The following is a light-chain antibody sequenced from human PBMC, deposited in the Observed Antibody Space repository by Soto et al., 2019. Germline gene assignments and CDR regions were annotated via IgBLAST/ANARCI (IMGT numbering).Light chain of an antibody. Sequence: QSALTQPASVSGSPGQSITVSCTGTSSDVGGYNYVSWYQQHPGKAPKLMIYNVSNRPSGVSNRFSGSKSGNTASLTISGLQAEDEGHYYCSSFTSNNTVLFGGGTKLTVL. CDR3: SSFTSNNTVL. CDR2: NVS. CDR1: SSDVGGYNY. J-gene: IGLJ2*01. V-gene: IGLV2-14*01.